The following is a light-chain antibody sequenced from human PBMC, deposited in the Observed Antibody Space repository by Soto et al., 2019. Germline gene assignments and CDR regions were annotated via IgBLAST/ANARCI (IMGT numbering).Light chain of an antibody. Sequence: QSALTQPASVSGSPGQSVTISCTGTSSDVGAYKYVSWYQKHPGKAPKLMIYGVSNRPSGISNRFSGSKSGNMAFLTISGLQPEDEADYYCSSFTGPTTLDVFGTGTKVTVL. CDR3: SSFTGPTTLDV. V-gene: IGLV2-14*03. CDR2: GVS. CDR1: SSDVGAYKY. J-gene: IGLJ1*01.